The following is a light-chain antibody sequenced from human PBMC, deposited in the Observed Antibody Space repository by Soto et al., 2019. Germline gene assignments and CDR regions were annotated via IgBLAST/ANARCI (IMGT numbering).Light chain of an antibody. CDR1: QDIRNF. Sequence: DIQMTQSPTSLSASVGDRVTITCRASQDIRNFVAWYQQKPGKAPKLLIYAASTLQSGVPSGFRGRGSGTDFTLTTNRLQPEDVATYSCQKYSSVPVFGPGAKVEI. J-gene: IGKJ3*01. CDR2: AAS. V-gene: IGKV1-27*01. CDR3: QKYSSVPV.